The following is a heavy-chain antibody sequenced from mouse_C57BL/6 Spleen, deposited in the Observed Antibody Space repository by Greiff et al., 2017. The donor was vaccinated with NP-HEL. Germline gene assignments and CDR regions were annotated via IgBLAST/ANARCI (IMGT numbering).Heavy chain of an antibody. CDR2: INPGSGGT. V-gene: IGHV1-54*01. Sequence: QVQLKESGAELVRPGTSVKVSCKASGYAFTNYLIEWVKQRPGQGLEWIGVINPGSGGTNYNEKFKGKATLTADKSSSTAYMQLSSLTSEDSAVYFCARGGFYYGSSRGDYFDYWGQGTTLTVSS. CDR3: ARGGFYYGSSRGDYFDY. J-gene: IGHJ2*01. D-gene: IGHD1-1*01. CDR1: GYAFTNYL.